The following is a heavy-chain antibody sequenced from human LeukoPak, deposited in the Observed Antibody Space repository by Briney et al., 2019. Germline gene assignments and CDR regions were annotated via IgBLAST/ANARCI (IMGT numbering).Heavy chain of an antibody. CDR3: ARHRYYYDSSGYYYQP. J-gene: IGHJ5*02. CDR2: IYYSGST. CDR1: GGSVSSGSYY. Sequence: SETLSLTCTVSGGSVSSGSYYWSWIRQPPGKGLEWIGYIYYSGSTNYNPSLKSRVTISVDTSKNQFSLRLSSVTAADTAVYYCARHRYYYDSSGYYYQPWGQGTLVTVSS. D-gene: IGHD3-22*01. V-gene: IGHV4-61*01.